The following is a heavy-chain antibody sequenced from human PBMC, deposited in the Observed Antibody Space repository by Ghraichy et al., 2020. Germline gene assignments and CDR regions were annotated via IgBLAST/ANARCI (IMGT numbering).Heavy chain of an antibody. J-gene: IGHJ5*02. D-gene: IGHD3-10*01. CDR1: GFTFSSYA. Sequence: GGSLRLSCAASGFTFSSYAMAWVRQTPGKGLEWVSVISGSGDSTYYADHVQGRFTIARDNSKNTLYLQVTSLRAEDTAIYYCAKDERGYYESGNYGWFDPWGQGSLVTVSS. V-gene: IGHV3-23*01. CDR3: AKDERGYYESGNYGWFDP. CDR2: ISGSGDST.